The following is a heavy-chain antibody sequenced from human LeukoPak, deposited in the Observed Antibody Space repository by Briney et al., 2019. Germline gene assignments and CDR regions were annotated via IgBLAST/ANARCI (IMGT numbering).Heavy chain of an antibody. Sequence: GGSLRLSCAASGFTFSSYGMSWVRQAPGKGLEWVSAISGSGGSTYYADSVKDRFTISRDNSKNTLYLQMNSLRAEDTAVYYCARYCSGGSCFNAFDIWGQGTMVTVSS. J-gene: IGHJ3*02. V-gene: IGHV3-23*01. D-gene: IGHD2-15*01. CDR1: GFTFSSYG. CDR3: ARYCSGGSCFNAFDI. CDR2: ISGSGGST.